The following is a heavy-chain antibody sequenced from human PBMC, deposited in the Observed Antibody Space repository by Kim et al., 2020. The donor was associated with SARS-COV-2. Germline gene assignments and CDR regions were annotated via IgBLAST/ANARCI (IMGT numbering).Heavy chain of an antibody. V-gene: IGHV3-30*18. J-gene: IGHJ3*02. CDR1: GFTFSSYG. D-gene: IGHD3-16*01. CDR3: AKPTRPGGAFDI. Sequence: GGSLRLSCAASGFTFSSYGMHWVRQAPGKGLEWVAVISYDGSNKYYADSVKGRFTISRDNSKNTLYLQMNSLRAEDTAVYYCAKPTRPGGAFDIWGQGTMVTVSS. CDR2: ISYDGSNK.